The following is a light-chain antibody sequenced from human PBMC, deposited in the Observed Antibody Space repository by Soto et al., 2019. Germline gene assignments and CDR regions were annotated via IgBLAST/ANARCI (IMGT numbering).Light chain of an antibody. CDR3: ASWDHSLSGYV. V-gene: IGLV1-51*02. CDR2: ESN. CDR1: ISNIGNNY. Sequence: XSVLTQPPSVSAAPGQKVTISSSGTISNIGNNYVSWYQQLPGAAPTLLISESNRRPTGIPDRFSGSKSATSATLDITGLQTGDEADYYCASWDHSLSGYVFGSGTKVTVL. J-gene: IGLJ1*01.